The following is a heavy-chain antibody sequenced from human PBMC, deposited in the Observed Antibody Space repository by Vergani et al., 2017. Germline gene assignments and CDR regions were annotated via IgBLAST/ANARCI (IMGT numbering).Heavy chain of an antibody. J-gene: IGHJ4*02. CDR2: VSFRGDT. V-gene: IGHV4-59*02. CDR3: ASSRIYYCAGSPDY. D-gene: IGHD3-10*01. Sequence: QVKLQESGPGLVKPSETLSLTCTVSGASVNSYYWSWIRQPPGKGLEWMGYVSFRGDTLYDPSVKGRMTISLNTSSNQFSLYLTSVTAADTAVYYCASSRIYYCAGSPDYWGQGTLVTVSS. CDR1: GASVNSYY.